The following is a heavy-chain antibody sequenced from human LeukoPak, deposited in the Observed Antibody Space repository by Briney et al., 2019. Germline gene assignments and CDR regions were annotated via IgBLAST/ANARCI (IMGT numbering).Heavy chain of an antibody. CDR2: IYYSGST. J-gene: IGHJ4*02. Sequence: KTSETLSLTCTVSGGSISSSSYYWGWIRQPPGKGLEWIGSIYYSGSTYYNPSLKSRVTISVDTSKNHFSLKLSSVTAADTAVYYCARSRYSGSQLHFDYWGQGTLVTVSS. CDR1: GGSISSSSYY. V-gene: IGHV4-39*07. CDR3: ARSRYSGSQLHFDY. D-gene: IGHD5-12*01.